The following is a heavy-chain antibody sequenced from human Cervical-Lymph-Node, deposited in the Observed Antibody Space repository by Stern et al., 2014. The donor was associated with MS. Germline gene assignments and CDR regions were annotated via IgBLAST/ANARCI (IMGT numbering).Heavy chain of an antibody. D-gene: IGHD2-2*01. J-gene: IGHJ1*01. V-gene: IGHV4-61*02. CDR2: IYTNGRT. CDR1: GDSISSGDYY. CDR3: ARGVGYCSSTSCYADFKH. Sequence: VQLVESGPGLVKPSQTLSLTCTVSGDSISSGDYYWNWIRQPAGKGLEWIGRIYTNGRTDYNPSLKSRITISLDTSKNQLSLQLGSVTAADTAVYYCARGVGYCSSTSCYADFKHWGQGTLVTVSS.